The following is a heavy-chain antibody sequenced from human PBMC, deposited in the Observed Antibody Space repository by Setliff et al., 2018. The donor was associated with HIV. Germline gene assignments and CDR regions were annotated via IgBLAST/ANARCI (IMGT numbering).Heavy chain of an antibody. D-gene: IGHD2-15*01. CDR2: IYSSGST. CDR1: GGSSSSRSYY. Sequence: SETLSLTCTVSGGSSSSRSYYWGWIRQPPGKGLEWIGSIYSSGSTYYNPSLKSRVTISVDTSKKQFSLRLSSVTAADTAVYYCARDGRHDRNRWYVTHQYFKYWGQGTLVTVSA. CDR3: ARDGRHDRNRWYVTHQYFKY. V-gene: IGHV4-39*07. J-gene: IGHJ1*01.